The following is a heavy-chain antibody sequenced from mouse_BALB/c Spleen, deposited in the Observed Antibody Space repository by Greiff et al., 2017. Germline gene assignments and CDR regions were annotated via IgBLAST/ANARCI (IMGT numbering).Heavy chain of an antibody. CDR2: INPSNGGT. CDR1: GYTFTSYY. CDR3: TRRVYDGYYFDY. Sequence: QVQLQQSGAELVKPGASVKLSCKASGYTFTSYYMYWVKQRPGQGLEWIGEINPSNGGTNFNEKFKSKATLTVDKSSSTAYMQLSSLTSEDSAVYYCTRRVYDGYYFDYWGQGTTLTVSS. J-gene: IGHJ2*01. D-gene: IGHD2-3*01. V-gene: IGHV1S81*02.